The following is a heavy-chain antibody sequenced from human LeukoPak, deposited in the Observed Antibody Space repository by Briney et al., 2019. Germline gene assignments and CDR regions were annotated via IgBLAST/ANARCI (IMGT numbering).Heavy chain of an antibody. CDR3: ARAQLVGYCSGGSCDRGENYYYGMDV. J-gene: IGHJ6*02. D-gene: IGHD2-15*01. V-gene: IGHV3-48*04. Sequence: GGSLRLSCAASGFTFSSYSMNWVRQAPGKGLEWVSYISSSSSTIYYADSVKGRFTISRDNAKNSLYLQMNSLRAEDTAVYYCARAQLVGYCSGGSCDRGENYYYGMDVWGQGATVTVSS. CDR2: ISSSSSTI. CDR1: GFTFSSYS.